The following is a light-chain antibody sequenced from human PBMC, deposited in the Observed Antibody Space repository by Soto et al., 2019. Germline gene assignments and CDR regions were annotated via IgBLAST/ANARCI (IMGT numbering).Light chain of an antibody. CDR3: CSYSGSSLV. CDR1: SGDIGGY. J-gene: IGLJ2*01. V-gene: IGLV2-11*01. Sequence: QSALTQPRSVSGSPGQSVTISCTGASGDIGGYVSWYQHHPGKAPKLIIFDVNKRPSGVPDRFSGSKSGNTASLTISGLQPEDEADYYCCSYSGSSLVFGGGTKLTVL. CDR2: DVN.